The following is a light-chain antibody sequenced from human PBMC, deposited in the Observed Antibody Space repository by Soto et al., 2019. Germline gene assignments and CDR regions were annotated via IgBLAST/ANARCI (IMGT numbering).Light chain of an antibody. Sequence: VVMSQSPATLSVSPGEGSTVSCRACQWIGDTLDWYPHKPGKTPRLLIYDTSTRATGVPTRFSGSRSGAEVTLTINSLQSEDFEVYYCQPYNNWPLTFGGGTKVDIK. CDR2: DTS. V-gene: IGKV3-15*01. CDR1: QWIGDT. CDR3: QPYNNWPLT. J-gene: IGKJ4*01.